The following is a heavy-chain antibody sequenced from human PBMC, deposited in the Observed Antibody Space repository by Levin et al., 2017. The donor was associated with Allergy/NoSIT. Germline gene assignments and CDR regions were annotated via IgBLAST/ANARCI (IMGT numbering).Heavy chain of an antibody. J-gene: IGHJ5*02. CDR3: AKDGSAWSRDP. V-gene: IGHV3-21*01. Sequence: GGSLRLSCVASGFPLSYYTMSWVRQAPGKGLEWVSTITRSDDYIIYADSVKGRFTSSRDDAKNSVYLQMNGLRAEDTAVYYCAKDGSAWSRDPWGQGTLVTVSS. D-gene: IGHD6-19*01. CDR1: GFPLSYYT. CDR2: ITRSDDYI.